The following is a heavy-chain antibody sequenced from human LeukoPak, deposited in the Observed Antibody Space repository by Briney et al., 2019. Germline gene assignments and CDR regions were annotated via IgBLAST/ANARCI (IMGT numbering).Heavy chain of an antibody. D-gene: IGHD3-10*01. CDR2: INHSGST. CDR1: GGSFSGYY. Sequence: PSETLSLTCAVYGGSFSGYYWSWIRQPPGKGLEWIGEINHSGSTNYNPSLKSRVTISVDTSKNQFTLKLSSVTAADTAVYYCARAKGGSGSYYGGYYYYYYYMDVWGKGTTVTVSS. J-gene: IGHJ6*03. V-gene: IGHV4-34*01. CDR3: ARAKGGSGSYYGGYYYYYYYMDV.